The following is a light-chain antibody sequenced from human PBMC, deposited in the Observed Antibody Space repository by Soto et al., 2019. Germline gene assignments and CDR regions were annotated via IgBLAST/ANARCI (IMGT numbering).Light chain of an antibody. CDR3: SSYTSSSTYYV. J-gene: IGLJ1*01. CDR1: SSDAGGYNY. Sequence: QSVLTQPASVSGSPGQSITISCTVTSSDAGGYNYVSWYQQHPGKAPKLMIYEVSNRPSGVSNRFSGSKSGNTASLTISGLQAEDEADYYCSSYTSSSTYYVFGTGTKVTVL. V-gene: IGLV2-14*01. CDR2: EVS.